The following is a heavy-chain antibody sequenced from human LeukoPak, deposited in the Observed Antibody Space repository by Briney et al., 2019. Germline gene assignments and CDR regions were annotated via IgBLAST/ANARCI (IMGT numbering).Heavy chain of an antibody. J-gene: IGHJ4*02. CDR3: TRESGSYHGNDY. V-gene: IGHV1-2*06. CDR2: INPNNGGT. CDR1: GYTFTGYY. D-gene: IGHD1-26*01. Sequence: ASVKVSCKASGYTFTGYYMHWVRQAPGQGLEWMGRINPNNGGTNYAQKFQGRVTMTGDTSISTAYTELSSLRSDDTAVYYCTRESGSYHGNDYWGQGTLVTVSS.